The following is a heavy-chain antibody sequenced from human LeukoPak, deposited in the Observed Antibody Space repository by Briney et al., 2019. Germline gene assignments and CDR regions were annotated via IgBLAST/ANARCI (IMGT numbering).Heavy chain of an antibody. CDR2: ISSSSSYI. D-gene: IGHD6-19*01. CDR3: ARSGVAGPPMGWFDP. Sequence: SGGSLRLSCVASGFTFSSYSMNWVRQAPGKGLEWVSSISSSSSYIYYADSVKGRFTISRDNAKNSLYLQMNSLRAEDTAVYYCARSGVAGPPMGWFDPWGQGTLVTVSS. J-gene: IGHJ5*02. CDR1: GFTFSSYS. V-gene: IGHV3-21*01.